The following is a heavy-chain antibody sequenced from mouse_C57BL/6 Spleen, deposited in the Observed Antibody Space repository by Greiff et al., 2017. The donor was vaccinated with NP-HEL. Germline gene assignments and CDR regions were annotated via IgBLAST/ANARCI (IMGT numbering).Heavy chain of an antibody. CDR3: ARAFEYYFDY. V-gene: IGHV1-26*01. CDR2: INPNNGGT. J-gene: IGHJ2*01. Sequence: EVQLQQSGPELVKPGASVKISCKASGYTFTDYYMNWVKQSHGKSLEWIGDINPNNGGTSYNQKFKGKATLTVDKSSSTAYMELRSLTSEDSAVYYCARAFEYYFDYWGQGTTLTVSS. CDR1: GYTFTDYY.